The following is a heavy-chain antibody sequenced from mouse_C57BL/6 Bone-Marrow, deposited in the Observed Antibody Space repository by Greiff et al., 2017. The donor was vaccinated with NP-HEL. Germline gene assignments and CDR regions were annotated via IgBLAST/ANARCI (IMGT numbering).Heavy chain of an antibody. CDR2: IDPENGDT. CDR1: GFNIKDDY. V-gene: IGHV14-4*01. Sequence: EVQLQQSGAELVRPGASVKLSCTASGFNIKDDYMHWVKQRPEQGLEWIGWIDPENGDTEYASKFQGKATITADTSSNTAYLQLSSLTSEDTAVDYCTTRAWFAYWGQGTLVTVSA. J-gene: IGHJ3*01. CDR3: TTRAWFAY.